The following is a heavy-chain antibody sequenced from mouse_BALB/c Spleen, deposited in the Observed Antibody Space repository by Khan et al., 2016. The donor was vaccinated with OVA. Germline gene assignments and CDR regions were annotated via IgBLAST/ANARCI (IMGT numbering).Heavy chain of an antibody. J-gene: IGHJ4*01. CDR1: GFSLNSYG. Sequence: QVQLKQSGPGLVAPSQSLSITCTVSGFSLNSYGVNWVRQPPGKGLEWLGVIWGDGSTNYLSALKSRLIISKDDSKSQVFLKLNSLQTDDTATYYCAKFTPDYYSMDYWGQGTSVTVSS. V-gene: IGHV2-3*01. CDR3: AKFTPDYYSMDY. CDR2: IWGDGST. D-gene: IGHD1-1*01.